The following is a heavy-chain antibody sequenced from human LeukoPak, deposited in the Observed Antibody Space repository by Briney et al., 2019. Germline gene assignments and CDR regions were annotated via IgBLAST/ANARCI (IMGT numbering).Heavy chain of an antibody. Sequence: GGSLRLSCVASGFLFSSYVMYWLRQPPAKGLEWVAAIRYDGSKNFHADSVKGRFTISRDNSENPLFLQMASLRADDTALFYCERERTAANDALYMWGQGTRVSVSP. V-gene: IGHV3-33*07. CDR3: ERERTAANDALYM. J-gene: IGHJ3*02. CDR2: IRYDGSKN. CDR1: GFLFSSYV. D-gene: IGHD2-2*01.